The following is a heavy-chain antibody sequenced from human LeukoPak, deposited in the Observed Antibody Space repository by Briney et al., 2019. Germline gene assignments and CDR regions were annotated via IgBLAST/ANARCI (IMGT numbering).Heavy chain of an antibody. CDR1: GFTFSTFD. CDR3: AKGSDFDSSGFPSDVFDF. V-gene: IGHV3-23*01. J-gene: IGHJ4*02. CDR2: ISGAGGTT. Sequence: PGGSLRLSCAASGFTFSTFDMSWVRQPPGKGLQWVSTISGAGGTTLFADSVKGRFSISRDNSNNNVFLQKNSLRVEDTAVYYCAKGSDFDSSGFPSDVFDFWGRGPVVSVAT. D-gene: IGHD3-22*01.